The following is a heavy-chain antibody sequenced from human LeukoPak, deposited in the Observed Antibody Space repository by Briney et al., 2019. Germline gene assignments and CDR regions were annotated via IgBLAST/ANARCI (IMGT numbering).Heavy chain of an antibody. CDR2: ISSSSSYI. CDR1: GFTFSSYS. Sequence: GGSLRLSCAASGFTFSSYSMNWVRQAPGKGLEWVSSISSSSSYIYYADSVKGRFTISRDNAKNSLYLQMNSLRAEGTAVYYCARIVEQQLAYNPDDYWGQGTLVTVSS. V-gene: IGHV3-21*01. CDR3: ARIVEQQLAYNPDDY. D-gene: IGHD6-13*01. J-gene: IGHJ4*02.